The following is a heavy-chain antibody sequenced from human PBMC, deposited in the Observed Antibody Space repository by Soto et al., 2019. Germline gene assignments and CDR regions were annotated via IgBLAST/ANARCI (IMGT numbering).Heavy chain of an antibody. CDR3: AKPIAAAGRRGDYYYYGMDV. Sequence: GGSLRLSCAASGFTFSSYAMSWVRQAPGKGLECVSAISGSGGSTYYAESVKGRFTISRDNSKNTLYLQMNSLRAEDTAVYYCAKPIAAAGRRGDYYYYGMDVWGQGTTVTVSS. CDR1: GFTFSSYA. V-gene: IGHV3-23*01. D-gene: IGHD6-13*01. J-gene: IGHJ6*02. CDR2: ISGSGGST.